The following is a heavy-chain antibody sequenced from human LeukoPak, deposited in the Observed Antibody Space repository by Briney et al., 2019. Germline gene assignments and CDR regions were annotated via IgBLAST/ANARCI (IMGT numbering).Heavy chain of an antibody. V-gene: IGHV4-38-2*02. J-gene: IGHJ6*03. CDR3: AKRHCSSTSCYRYYYMDV. CDR2: IYHSGST. Sequence: PSETLSLTCTVSGYSISSGYYWGWIRPPPGKGLEWIGSIYHSGSTYYNPSLKSRVTISVDTSKNQFSLKLSSVTAADTAVYYCAKRHCSSTSCYRYYYMDVWGKGTTVTVSS. CDR1: GYSISSGYY. D-gene: IGHD2-2*01.